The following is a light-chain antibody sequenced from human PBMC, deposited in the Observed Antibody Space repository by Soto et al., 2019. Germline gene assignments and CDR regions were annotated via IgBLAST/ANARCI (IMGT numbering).Light chain of an antibody. CDR3: QQYGSSGT. CDR1: QSFSNNY. V-gene: IGKV3-20*01. J-gene: IGKJ1*01. Sequence: EIVLTQSPGTLSLSPGERATLSCRASQSFSNNYLAWYQQKPGQAPSLLIYGAFTRATGIPARFSGTGSGTEFTLTISSLQSEDFAVYYCQQYGSSGTFGQGTKVDIK. CDR2: GAF.